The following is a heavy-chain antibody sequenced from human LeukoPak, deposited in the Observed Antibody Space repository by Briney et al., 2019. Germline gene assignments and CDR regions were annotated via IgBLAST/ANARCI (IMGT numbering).Heavy chain of an antibody. Sequence: SETLSLTCTVSSGSISSYYWSWIRQPPGKGLEWIGYIHYSGRTNYNPSLNSRVTISVDTSKNQFSLKLASVTAADTAVYYCARHPSKSSGSYYGAFDIWGQGTMVTVSS. J-gene: IGHJ3*02. V-gene: IGHV4-59*08. D-gene: IGHD1-26*01. CDR1: SGSISSYY. CDR2: IHYSGRT. CDR3: ARHPSKSSGSYYGAFDI.